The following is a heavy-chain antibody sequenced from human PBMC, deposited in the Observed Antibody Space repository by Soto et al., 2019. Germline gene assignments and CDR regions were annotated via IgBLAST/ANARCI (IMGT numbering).Heavy chain of an antibody. CDR1: GISVRSGSYY. CDR2: IYYSGST. V-gene: IGHV4-61*01. CDR3: ARDFCGGDCSDDYYYYAMDV. J-gene: IGHJ6*02. D-gene: IGHD2-21*02. Sequence: SETLSLTCSVSGISVRSGSYYWRWLRQPPGKVLEWIGYIYYSGSTNYNPSLKSRVTISVDTSKNQFSLKLSSVTAADTAVYYCARDFCGGDCSDDYYYYAMDVWGQGTTVTVSS.